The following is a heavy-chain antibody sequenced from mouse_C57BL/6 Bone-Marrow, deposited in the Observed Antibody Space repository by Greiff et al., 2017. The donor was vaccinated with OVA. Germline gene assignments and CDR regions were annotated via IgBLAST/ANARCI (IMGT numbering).Heavy chain of an antibody. Sequence: QVQLQQSGAEVVRPGASVKLSCKASGYTFTDHYINWVKQRPGQGLEWIARIYPGSGNTYYNENFKGKATLTAEKSSNTAYMQLSSLTSEDSAVYICARDDGYFFEYWGQGTTLTGSS. CDR1: GYTFTDHY. CDR3: ARDDGYFFEY. J-gene: IGHJ2*01. CDR2: IYPGSGNT. D-gene: IGHD2-3*01. V-gene: IGHV1-76*01.